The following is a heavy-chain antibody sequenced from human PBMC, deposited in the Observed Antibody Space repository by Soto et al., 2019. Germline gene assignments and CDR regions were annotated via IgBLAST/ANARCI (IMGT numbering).Heavy chain of an antibody. Sequence: VQLFASGGGSARPGGSLRLSCTASGFTFTSYGMGWVRQAPGKGLQWVSTIRGDGGQTHYTDSVKGRFSISKDNSKNTVYLQMDSLRAEYTAMYFCARDVGLDSDDFFAYWGQGTQVTVSS. CDR2: IRGDGGQT. V-gene: IGHV3-23*01. CDR3: ARDVGLDSDDFFAY. CDR1: GFTFTSYG. D-gene: IGHD3-9*01. J-gene: IGHJ4*02.